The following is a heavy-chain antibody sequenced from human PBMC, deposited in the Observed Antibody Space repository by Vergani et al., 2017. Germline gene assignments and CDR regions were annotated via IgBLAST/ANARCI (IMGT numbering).Heavy chain of an antibody. CDR2: IIPILGTA. CDR3: ARAQLTYYYDSSVPRLDAFDI. Sequence: QVQLVQSGAEVKKPGSSVKVSCKASGGTFSSYGISWVRQAPGQGLEWRGGIIPILGTANYAQKFQGRVTITADESKSTAYMELSSLRAEDTAVYYCARAQLTYYYDSSVPRLDAFDIWGQGTMVTVSS. CDR1: GGTFSSYG. D-gene: IGHD3-22*01. J-gene: IGHJ3*02. V-gene: IGHV1-69*01.